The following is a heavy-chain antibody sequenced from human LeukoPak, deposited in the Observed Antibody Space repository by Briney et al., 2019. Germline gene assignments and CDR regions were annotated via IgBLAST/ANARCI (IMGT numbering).Heavy chain of an antibody. V-gene: IGHV3-23*01. D-gene: IGHD3-16*01. Sequence: GGSLRLSCAASGFTFSSYAMSWVRQAPGKGLEWVSAISGSGGSTYYADSVKGRFTISRDNSKNTLYLQMNSPRAEDTAVYYCAKGNIMITWPFDYWGQGTLVTVSS. CDR1: GFTFSSYA. J-gene: IGHJ4*02. CDR2: ISGSGGST. CDR3: AKGNIMITWPFDY.